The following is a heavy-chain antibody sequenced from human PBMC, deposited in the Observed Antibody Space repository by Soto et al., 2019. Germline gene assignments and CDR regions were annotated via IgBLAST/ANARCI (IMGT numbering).Heavy chain of an antibody. CDR2: ISGSGGST. V-gene: IGHV3-23*01. Sequence: GGSLRLSCAASGFTFSSYAMTWVRQAPGRGLEWVSAISGSGGSTYYAGSVKGRFTISRGNSKNTLYLQMNSLRAEDTAVYYCAKRDSGWSGPFDYWGQGTLVTVSS. D-gene: IGHD6-19*01. CDR1: GFTFSSYA. CDR3: AKRDSGWSGPFDY. J-gene: IGHJ4*02.